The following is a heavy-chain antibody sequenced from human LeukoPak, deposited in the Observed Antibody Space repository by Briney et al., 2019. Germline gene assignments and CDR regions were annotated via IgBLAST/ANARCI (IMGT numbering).Heavy chain of an antibody. CDR2: IIPIFGTA. Sequence: SVTVSCKASGGTFSSYAISWVRQAPGQGLEWMGGIIPIFGTANYAQKFQGRDTITADESTSTAYMELSSLRSEDTAVYYCARDGIMITFGGVTRPYYFDYWGQGTLVTVSS. V-gene: IGHV1-69*13. CDR3: ARDGIMITFGGVTRPYYFDY. CDR1: GGTFSSYA. D-gene: IGHD3-16*01. J-gene: IGHJ4*02.